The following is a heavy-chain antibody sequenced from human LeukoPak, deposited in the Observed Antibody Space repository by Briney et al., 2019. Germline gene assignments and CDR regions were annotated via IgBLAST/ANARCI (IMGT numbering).Heavy chain of an antibody. V-gene: IGHV4-34*01. CDR1: GGSFSGYY. CDR3: ARGHSRYYDSSGYYYSDY. D-gene: IGHD3-22*01. Sequence: SETLSLTCAVYGGSFSGYYWSWIRQPPGKGLELSGEINHSGSTNYNPSLKSRVTISVDTSKNQFSLELSSVTAADTAVYYCARGHSRYYDSSGYYYSDYWGQGTLVTVSS. CDR2: INHSGST. J-gene: IGHJ4*02.